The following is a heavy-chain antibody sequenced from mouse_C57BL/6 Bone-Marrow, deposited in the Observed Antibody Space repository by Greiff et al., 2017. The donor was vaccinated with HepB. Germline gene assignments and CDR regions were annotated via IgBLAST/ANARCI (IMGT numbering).Heavy chain of an antibody. D-gene: IGHD3-2*02. CDR2: ISSGGDYI. J-gene: IGHJ3*01. V-gene: IGHV5-9-1*02. CDR1: GFTFSSYA. Sequence: EVKLMESGEGLVKPGGSLKLSCAASGFTFSSYAMSWVRQTPEKRLEWVAYISSGGDYIYYADTVKGRFTISRDNARNTLYLQMSSLKSEDTAMYYCTRAQAHPTFALWGQGTLVTVSA. CDR3: TRAQAHPTFAL.